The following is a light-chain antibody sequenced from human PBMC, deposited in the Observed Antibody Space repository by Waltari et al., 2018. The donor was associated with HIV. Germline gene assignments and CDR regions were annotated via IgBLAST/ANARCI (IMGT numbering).Light chain of an antibody. J-gene: IGKJ4*01. V-gene: IGKV3-20*01. CDR3: QQYAGSPLT. Sequence: EIVLTQSPGTLSLSPGERATLSCRASQSVTTYLAWYQQKPGQAPRLLIYGASSRATGIPDRFSVSGSGTDFTLTISRLEPEDFAMFYCQQYAGSPLTFGGGTKVEIK. CDR1: QSVTTY. CDR2: GAS.